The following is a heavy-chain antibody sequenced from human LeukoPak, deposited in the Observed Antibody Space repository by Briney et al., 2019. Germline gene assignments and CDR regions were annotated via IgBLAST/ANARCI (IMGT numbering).Heavy chain of an antibody. CDR1: GGTFSSYA. Sequence: ASVKVSCKASGGTFSSYAISWVRQAPGQGLEWMGGIIPIFGTANYAQKFQGRVTITADESTSTACMELSSLRSEDTAVYYCARDTNPYGDYGEGSYYFDYWGQGTLVTVSS. CDR3: ARDTNPYGDYGEGSYYFDY. D-gene: IGHD4-17*01. J-gene: IGHJ4*02. V-gene: IGHV1-69*13. CDR2: IIPIFGTA.